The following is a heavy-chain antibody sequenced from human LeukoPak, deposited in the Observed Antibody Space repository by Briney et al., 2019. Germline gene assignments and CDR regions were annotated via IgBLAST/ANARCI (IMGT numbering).Heavy chain of an antibody. CDR2: ISYDGSNK. V-gene: IGHV3-30*18. J-gene: IGHJ4*02. Sequence: WGSLRLSWAASGFTFSSYGMHLVRQAPGKGLEWGAVISYDGSNKYYADSVKGRFTISRDNSMNTLYLQMNSLRAEDTAVYYCAKDRRYYYGSGSYYLDYWGQGTLVTVSS. CDR3: AKDRRYYYGSGSYYLDY. D-gene: IGHD3-10*01. CDR1: GFTFSSYG.